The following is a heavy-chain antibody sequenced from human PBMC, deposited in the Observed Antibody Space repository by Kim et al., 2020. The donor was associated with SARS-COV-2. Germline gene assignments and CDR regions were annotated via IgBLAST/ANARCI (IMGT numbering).Heavy chain of an antibody. D-gene: IGHD3-3*01. CDR2: TYYRSKWYN. J-gene: IGHJ4*02. Sequence: SQTLSLTCAISGDSVSSNSAAWNWIRQSPSRGLEWLGRTYYRSKWYNDYAVSVKSRITINPDTSKNQFSLQLNSVTPEDTAVYYCAREINRETYYDFWSGYYLVRGIDYWGQGTLVTVSS. CDR3: AREINRETYYDFWSGYYLVRGIDY. CDR1: GDSVSSNSAA. V-gene: IGHV6-1*01.